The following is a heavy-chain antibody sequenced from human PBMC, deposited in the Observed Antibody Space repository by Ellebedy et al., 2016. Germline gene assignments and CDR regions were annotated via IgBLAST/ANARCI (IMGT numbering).Heavy chain of an antibody. CDR1: GYTFTSYG. CDR3: AKNIVVVPAVVEGMDV. J-gene: IGHJ6*02. CDR2: MNPNSGNT. Sequence: ASVKVSCKASGYTFTSYGISWVRQAPGQGLEWMGWMNPNSGNTGYAQKFQGRVTMTRNTSISTAYMELSSLRSEDTAVYYCAKNIVVVPAVVEGMDVWGQGTTVTVSS. V-gene: IGHV1-8*02. D-gene: IGHD2-2*01.